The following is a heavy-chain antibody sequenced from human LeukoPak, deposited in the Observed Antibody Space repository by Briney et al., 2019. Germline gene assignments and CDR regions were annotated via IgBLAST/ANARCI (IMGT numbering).Heavy chain of an antibody. CDR2: IYSDGST. V-gene: IGHV3-66*01. CDR1: GLTVSRNY. CDR3: AREGDRAWQPFDY. J-gene: IGHJ4*02. Sequence: GGSLRLSCAASGLTVSRNYMSWVRQAPGKGLEWVSIIYSDGSTYYADSVKDRFTISRDNSKNTLYLQMNSLRVEDTAVYYCAREGDRAWQPFDYWGQGTLVTVSS. D-gene: IGHD3-16*01.